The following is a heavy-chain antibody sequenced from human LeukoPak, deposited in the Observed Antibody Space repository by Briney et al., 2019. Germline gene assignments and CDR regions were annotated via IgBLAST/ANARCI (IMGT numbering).Heavy chain of an antibody. D-gene: IGHD2-2*01. J-gene: IGHJ3*02. Sequence: SQTLSLTCTVSGGSISSGDYYWSWIRQPPGKGLEWIGSIYYSGSTYYNPSLKSRVTISVDTSKNQFSLRLSSVTAADTAVYYCARYVPAVTGLTENDAFDIWGQGTMVIVSS. V-gene: IGHV4-30-4*01. CDR1: GGSISSGDYY. CDR3: ARYVPAVTGLTENDAFDI. CDR2: IYYSGST.